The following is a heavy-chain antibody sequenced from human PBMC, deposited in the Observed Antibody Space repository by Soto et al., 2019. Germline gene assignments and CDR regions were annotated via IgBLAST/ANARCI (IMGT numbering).Heavy chain of an antibody. V-gene: IGHV4-39*01. CDR1: VGSISSSSYY. Sequence: WETLSLTCTFSVGSISSSSYYWGWIRQPPGKGLEWIGSIYYSGSTYYNPSLKSRVTISVDTSKNQFSLKLSSVTAADTAVYYCARHVPTRYSNYLEYLGQGTLVNLS. CDR2: IYYSGST. CDR3: ARHVPTRYSNYLEY. D-gene: IGHD4-4*01. J-gene: IGHJ4*02.